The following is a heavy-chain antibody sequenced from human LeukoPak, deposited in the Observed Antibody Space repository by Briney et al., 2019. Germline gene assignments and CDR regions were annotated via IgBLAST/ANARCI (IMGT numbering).Heavy chain of an antibody. J-gene: IGHJ3*02. D-gene: IGHD2-2*02. CDR1: GYSISSGYY. CDR3: ARTIHYCSSTSCYTDAFDI. V-gene: IGHV4-34*01. CDR2: INHSGST. Sequence: SETLSLTCAVSGYSISSGYYWSWIRQPPGKGLEWIGEINHSGSTNYNPSLKSRVTISVDTSKNQFSLKLSSVTAADTAVYYCARTIHYCSSTSCYTDAFDIWGQGTMVTVSS.